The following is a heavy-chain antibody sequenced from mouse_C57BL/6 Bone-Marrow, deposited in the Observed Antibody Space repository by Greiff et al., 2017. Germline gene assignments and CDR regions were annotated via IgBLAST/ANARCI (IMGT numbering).Heavy chain of an antibody. CDR2: IYPGSGNT. CDR1: GYTFTDYY. Sequence: QVQLQQSGAELVRPGASVKLSCKASGYTFTDYYINWVKQRPGQGLEWIARIYPGSGNTYYNEKFKGKATLTAEKSSSTAYMQLSSLTSEDSAVYFCATYGSSPLAMDYWGQGTSVTVSS. V-gene: IGHV1-76*01. D-gene: IGHD1-1*01. J-gene: IGHJ4*01. CDR3: ATYGSSPLAMDY.